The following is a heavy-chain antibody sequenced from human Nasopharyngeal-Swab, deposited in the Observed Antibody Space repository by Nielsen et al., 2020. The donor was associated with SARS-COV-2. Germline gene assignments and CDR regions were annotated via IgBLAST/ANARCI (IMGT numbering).Heavy chain of an antibody. J-gene: IGHJ3*01. CDR1: GFTFSDYY. CDR3: ARTSSSWSQDV. D-gene: IGHD6-13*01. CDR2: ISSSSSYT. Sequence: GESLKISCAASGFTFSDYYMSWIRQAPGKGLEWVSYISSSSSYTNYADSVKGRFTISRDNAKNSLYLQMNSLRAEDTAVYYCARTSSSWSQDVWGKGTMVTVSS. V-gene: IGHV3-11*06.